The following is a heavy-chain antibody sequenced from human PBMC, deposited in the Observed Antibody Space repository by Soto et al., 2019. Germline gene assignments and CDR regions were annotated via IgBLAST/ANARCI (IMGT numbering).Heavy chain of an antibody. Sequence: QLQLQESGSGLVKPSQTLSLTCAVSGGSISSGGYSWRWIRQPPGKGLEWIGYIYHGGSTYYNPYLKSRVTISVDRSKNQFSLKLSSVTAADTAVYYCARGIDYWGQGTLVTVSS. J-gene: IGHJ4*02. V-gene: IGHV4-30-2*01. CDR3: ARGIDY. CDR1: GGSISSGGYS. CDR2: IYHGGST.